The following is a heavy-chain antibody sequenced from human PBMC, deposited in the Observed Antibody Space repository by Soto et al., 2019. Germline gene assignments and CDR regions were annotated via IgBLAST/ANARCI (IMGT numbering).Heavy chain of an antibody. J-gene: IGHJ6*03. V-gene: IGHV4-4*02. CDR3: ARGGGCSGGSCYTKVYMDV. CDR1: SGSISSSNW. CDR2: IYHSGST. D-gene: IGHD2-15*01. Sequence: QVQLQESGPGLVKPSGTLSLTCAVSSGSISSSNWWSWVRQPPGKGLEWIGEIYHSGSTNYNPSLKSRVTISVDKSKNQFSLKLSSVTAADTAVYYCARGGGCSGGSCYTKVYMDVWGKGTTVTVSS.